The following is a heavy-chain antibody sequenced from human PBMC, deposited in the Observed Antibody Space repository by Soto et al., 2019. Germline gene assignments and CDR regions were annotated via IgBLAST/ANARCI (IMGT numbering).Heavy chain of an antibody. V-gene: IGHV4-34*01. CDR1: GGSFSGYY. D-gene: IGHD2-15*01. CDR2: INHSGST. J-gene: IGHJ6*03. Sequence: SETLSLTCAVYGGSFSGYYWSWIRQPPGKGLEWIGEINHSGSTNYNPSLKSRVTISVDTSKNQFSLKLSSVTAADTAVYYCARILEWSLQQYYMDGWGKGTTVTVAS. CDR3: ARILEWSLQQYYMDG.